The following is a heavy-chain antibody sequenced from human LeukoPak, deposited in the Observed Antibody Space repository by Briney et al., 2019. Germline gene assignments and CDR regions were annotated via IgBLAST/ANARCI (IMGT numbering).Heavy chain of an antibody. Sequence: TSETLSLTCTVSGGSISSYYWSWIRQSPGKGLEWIGYIYYSGSTYYNPSLKSRVTISVDTSKNQFSLKLSSVTAADTAVYYCARANGYSFGYGMDVWGQGTTVTVSS. CDR1: GGSISSYY. CDR2: IYYSGST. J-gene: IGHJ6*02. V-gene: IGHV4-59*12. CDR3: ARANGYSFGYGMDV. D-gene: IGHD5-18*01.